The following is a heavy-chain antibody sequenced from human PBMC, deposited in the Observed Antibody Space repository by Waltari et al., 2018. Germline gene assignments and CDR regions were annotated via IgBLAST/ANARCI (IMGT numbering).Heavy chain of an antibody. D-gene: IGHD3-10*01. V-gene: IGHV3-48*01. CDR3: ARDPPRMVSGVWFDP. CDR2: ISSSNTSI. CDR1: GFTFSTYS. Sequence: EVQLVESGGGLVQPGGSLRLSCAASGFTFSTYSMNWVRQAPGKGVEWVSYISSSNTSIYYADSVKGRFTISRDDAKNSLYLQMGSLTADDTAVYYCARDPPRMVSGVWFDPWGQGTLVTVSS. J-gene: IGHJ5*02.